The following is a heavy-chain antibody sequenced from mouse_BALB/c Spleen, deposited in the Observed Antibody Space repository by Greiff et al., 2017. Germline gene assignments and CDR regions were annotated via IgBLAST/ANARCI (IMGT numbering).Heavy chain of an antibody. J-gene: IGHJ4*01. CDR3: ARDDGYYVAMDY. CDR1: GFTFSSYT. CDR2: ISSGGGNT. Sequence: EVHLVESGGGLVKPGGSLKLSCAASGFTFSSYTMSWVRQTPEKRLEWVATISSGGGNTYYPDSVKGRFTISRDNAKNNLYLQMSSLRSEDTALYYCARDDGYYVAMDYWGQGTSVTVSS. D-gene: IGHD2-3*01. V-gene: IGHV5-9*03.